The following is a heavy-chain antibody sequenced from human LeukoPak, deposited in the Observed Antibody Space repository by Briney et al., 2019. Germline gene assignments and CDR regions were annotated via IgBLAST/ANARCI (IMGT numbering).Heavy chain of an antibody. V-gene: IGHV3-74*01. CDR2: INPDDGST. CDR1: GFTFRKYW. Sequence: GGSLRLTCTASGFTFRKYWLHWVRQAPGKGLVWVSRINPDDGSTSYADSVKGRFTISRDNAKNSLYLQMNNLRAEDTAVYYCARGAFDYISSSGEWMGDYWGQGTLVTVSS. J-gene: IGHJ4*02. CDR3: ARGAFDYISSSGEWMGDY. D-gene: IGHD6-6*01.